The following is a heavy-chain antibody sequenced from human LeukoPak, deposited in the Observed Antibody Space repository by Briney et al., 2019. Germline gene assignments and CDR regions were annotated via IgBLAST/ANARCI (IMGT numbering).Heavy chain of an antibody. J-gene: IGHJ3*01. CDR2: IRSGGST. V-gene: IGHV3-53*01. CDR3: AREGSGRTAYNDGLDV. D-gene: IGHD3-10*01. Sequence: GGSLRLSCAVSGFNFRDHWMDWVRQAPGKGLEWVSVIRSGGSTVYADSVKGRFTISRDNSKNTLYLQLNSLRAEDTAVYYCAREGSGRTAYNDGLDVWGQGTMVTVSS. CDR1: GFNFRDHW.